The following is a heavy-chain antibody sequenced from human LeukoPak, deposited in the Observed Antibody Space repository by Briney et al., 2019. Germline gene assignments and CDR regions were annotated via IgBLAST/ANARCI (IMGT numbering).Heavy chain of an antibody. CDR2: ISGSSIYT. V-gene: IGHV3-11*06. Sequence: PGGSLRLSCAASGFTFSDYYMSWIRQAPGKGLEWVSYISGSSIYTEYADSVRGRFTVSRDNSKNTLYLQMNSLSRDDTAVYYCVGVGGYDSSGFLDYWGQGTLVTVSS. CDR1: GFTFSDYY. J-gene: IGHJ4*02. D-gene: IGHD3-22*01. CDR3: VGVGGYDSSGFLDY.